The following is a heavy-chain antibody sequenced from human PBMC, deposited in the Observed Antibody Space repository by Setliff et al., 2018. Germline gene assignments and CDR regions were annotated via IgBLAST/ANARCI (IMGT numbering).Heavy chain of an antibody. CDR1: GSSIISDYY. CDR3: ATLLANYGSGMDV. D-gene: IGHD3-10*01. J-gene: IGHJ6*02. V-gene: IGHV4-38-2*01. CDR2: IFQSGNT. Sequence: SETLSLTCAVSGSSIISDYYWVWIRQPPGRGLEWIGSIFQSGNTYYNPSLKSRVTISVDTSKNQFSLKVNSVTAADTAVHYCATLLANYGSGMDVWGQGTTVTVSS.